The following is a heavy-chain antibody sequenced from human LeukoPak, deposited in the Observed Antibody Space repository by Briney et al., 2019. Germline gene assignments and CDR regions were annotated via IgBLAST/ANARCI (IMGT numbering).Heavy chain of an antibody. CDR2: ISNAGGTT. CDR3: ARARSTVGNAFDI. D-gene: IGHD4-23*01. CDR1: GFTFGSYA. V-gene: IGHV3-23*01. J-gene: IGHJ3*02. Sequence: PGGSLRLSCTASGFTFGSYAMSWARQAPGKGLEWVSIISNAGGTTYYADSVRGRFTISRDNSKNTLYLQMNSLRAEDTAVYYCARARSTVGNAFDIWGQGTMVTVSS.